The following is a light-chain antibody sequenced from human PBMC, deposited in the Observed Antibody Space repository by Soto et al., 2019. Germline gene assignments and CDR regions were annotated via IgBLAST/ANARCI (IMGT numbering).Light chain of an antibody. CDR3: QQYNSYAVT. V-gene: IGKV1-5*03. CDR2: KAS. J-gene: IGKJ1*01. Sequence: DIQMTQSPSTLSASVGDRVTITCRASQSISRGLAWYQQKPGKAPKLLMYKASTLESGVPSRFSGSGSGTEFTLTISSLQPDDFATYYCQQYNSYAVTFGQGTKVEIK. CDR1: QSISRG.